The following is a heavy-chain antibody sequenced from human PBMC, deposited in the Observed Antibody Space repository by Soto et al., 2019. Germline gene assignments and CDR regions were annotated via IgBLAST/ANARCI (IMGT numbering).Heavy chain of an antibody. CDR3: ARSQGGSSSLNIYYYYYYGMDV. Sequence: QVQLVQSGAEVKKPGSSVKVSCKAPGGTFSSYAISWVRQAPGQGLEWMGGIIPIFGTANYAQKFQGRVTITVDESTSTDYMELSSPCSEDTAVYYCARSQGGSSSLNIYYYYYYGMDVWGQGTTVTVSS. V-gene: IGHV1-69*01. D-gene: IGHD2-15*01. J-gene: IGHJ6*02. CDR1: GGTFSSYA. CDR2: IIPIFGTA.